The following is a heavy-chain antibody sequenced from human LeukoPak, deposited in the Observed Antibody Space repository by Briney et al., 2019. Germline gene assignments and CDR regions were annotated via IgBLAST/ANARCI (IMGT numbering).Heavy chain of an antibody. D-gene: IGHD6-13*01. CDR1: GFTFSSYG. CDR2: ISYDGSNK. J-gene: IGHJ4*02. CDR3: AKIPPIAAAGTGIDY. Sequence: GGSLRLSCAASGFTFSSYGMHWVRQAPGKGLEWVAVISYDGSNKYYADSVKGRYTISRDNSKNTLYLQMNSLRAEDTAVYYCAKIPPIAAAGTGIDYWGQGTLVTVSS. V-gene: IGHV3-30*18.